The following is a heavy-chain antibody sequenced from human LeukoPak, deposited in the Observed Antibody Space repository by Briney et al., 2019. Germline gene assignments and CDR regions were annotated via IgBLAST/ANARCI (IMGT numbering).Heavy chain of an antibody. CDR1: GFTFSSYE. CDR2: IKQDGSEK. CDR3: ARNTKVQFYYYYMDV. J-gene: IGHJ6*03. V-gene: IGHV3-7*01. Sequence: PGGSLRLSCAASGFTFSSYEMNWVRQAPGKGLEWVANIKQDGSEKYYVDSVKGRFTISRDNAKNSLYLQMNSLRAEDTAVYYCARNTKVQFYYYYMDVWGKGTTVTISS.